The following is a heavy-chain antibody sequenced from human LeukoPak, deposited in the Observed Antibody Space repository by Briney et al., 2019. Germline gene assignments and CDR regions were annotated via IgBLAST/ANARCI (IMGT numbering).Heavy chain of an antibody. CDR2: TYYSGNT. V-gene: IGHV4-59*08. J-gene: IGHJ5*02. CDR3: ARNKGYCSTTSCYPWFDP. CDR1: GASISSYY. Sequence: SETLSLTCTVSGASISSYYWSWIRQPPGKGLEWIGYTYYSGNTNYNPSLKRRVTISVDTSKNQFSLKLSSVTAADTAVYYCARNKGYCSTTSCYPWFDPWGQGTLVTVSS. D-gene: IGHD2-2*01.